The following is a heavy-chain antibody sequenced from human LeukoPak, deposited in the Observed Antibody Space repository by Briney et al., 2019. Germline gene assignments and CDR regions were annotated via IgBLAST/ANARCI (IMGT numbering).Heavy chain of an antibody. CDR1: GFIFSDYE. D-gene: IGHD3-22*01. Sequence: GGSLRLSCAASGFIFSDYEMNWVRQAPGKGLEWVSYISFSGNSTYYADSVKGRFTISRDNAKNSLYLQMNSLRAEDTAVYYCAKAIHYYDSSGYLYYFDYWGQGTLVTVSS. CDR3: AKAIHYYDSSGYLYYFDY. J-gene: IGHJ4*02. CDR2: ISFSGNST. V-gene: IGHV3-48*03.